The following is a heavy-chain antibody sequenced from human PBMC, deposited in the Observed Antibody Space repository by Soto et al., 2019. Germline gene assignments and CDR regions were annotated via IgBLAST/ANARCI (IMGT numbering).Heavy chain of an antibody. D-gene: IGHD6-19*01. J-gene: IGHJ4*01. CDR2: ISYIGST. CDR3: ARVHVMVVAGSTFDY. Sequence: PSETLSLTCTVSGGSISSGAYFWNWIRQSPGKGLEWLGYISYIGSTYYNPSLKSRITISVDTSNNQFSLKLTSVTAADTAVYYCARVHVMVVAGSTFDYWGHGTLVTVSS. CDR1: GGSISSGAYF. V-gene: IGHV4-30-4*01.